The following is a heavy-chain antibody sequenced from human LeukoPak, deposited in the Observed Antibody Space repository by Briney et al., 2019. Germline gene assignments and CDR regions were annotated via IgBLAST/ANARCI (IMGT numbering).Heavy chain of an antibody. CDR1: GYTFTGYY. CDR2: IKPNSGGT. D-gene: IGHD3-22*01. CDR3: ARDRYYDSSGYYLDAFNI. Sequence: ASVKVSCTASGYTFTGYYMHWVRQAPGQGLEWMGWIKPNSGGTNYQGRVTMTRDTSISTAYMELSRLRSDDTAVCYCARDRYYDSSGYYLDAFNIWGQGTMVTVSS. J-gene: IGHJ3*02. V-gene: IGHV1-2*02.